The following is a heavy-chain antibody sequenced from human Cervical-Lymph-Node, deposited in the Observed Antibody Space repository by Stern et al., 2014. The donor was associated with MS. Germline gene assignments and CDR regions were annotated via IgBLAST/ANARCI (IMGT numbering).Heavy chain of an antibody. J-gene: IGHJ5*02. CDR3: ARTDILLIDH. V-gene: IGHV4-30-4*01. D-gene: IGHD3-10*01. CDR1: GASIRSDDYY. Sequence: QLQLQESGPGLVKPSQTLSLSCTVSGASIRSDDYYWTWIRPTPGKGLEWIGYIHYSGNTYYSPSLRSRVTISVDTSKNHFSLKLSSVTAADTSVYYCARTDILLIDHWGQGTLVTVSS. CDR2: IHYSGNT.